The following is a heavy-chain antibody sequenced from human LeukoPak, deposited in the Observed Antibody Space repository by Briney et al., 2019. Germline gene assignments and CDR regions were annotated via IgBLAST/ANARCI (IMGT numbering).Heavy chain of an antibody. CDR2: IKEDGSEK. Sequence: GGSLRLSCAASGFIFRNYWMSWVRQAPAPGKGLEWVANIKEDGSEKYYVDSVKGRFTISRDNAEKSLYLQMNSLTAEDTAVYYCVALGPAAGSNGAFDIWGQGTMVTVSS. V-gene: IGHV3-7*01. CDR1: GFIFRNYW. J-gene: IGHJ3*02. CDR3: VALGPAAGSNGAFDI. D-gene: IGHD6-13*01.